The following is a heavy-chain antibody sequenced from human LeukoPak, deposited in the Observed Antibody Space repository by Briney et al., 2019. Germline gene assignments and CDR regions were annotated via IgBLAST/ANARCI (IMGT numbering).Heavy chain of an antibody. V-gene: IGHV4-30-4*01. J-gene: IGHJ4*02. CDR1: GGSINSGDYY. CDR2: IYYRGRT. Sequence: SETLSLTCTVSGGSINSGDYYWSWIRQPPGKGLGWIGCIYYRGRTSYNPSLKSRVTISVDTSKSQFSLNLRSVTAADTAVYYCARGGPDWQHDNWGQGALVTATS. D-gene: IGHD3-9*01. CDR3: ARGGPDWQHDN.